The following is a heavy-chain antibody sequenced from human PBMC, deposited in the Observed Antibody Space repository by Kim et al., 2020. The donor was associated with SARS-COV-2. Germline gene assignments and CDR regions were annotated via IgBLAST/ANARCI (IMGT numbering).Heavy chain of an antibody. J-gene: IGHJ6*02. CDR3: ARGTYYDFWSGFVPNYYYYGMDV. CDR1: GYTFTNFY. Sequence: ASVKVSCKASGYTFTNFYMHWVRQAPGQGLEWMGIINPSGGSTSYPQKFQGRVTMTRDTSTSTVYMELSSLRSQDTAVYFCARGTYYDFWSGFVPNYYYYGMDVWGQGTTVTVS. V-gene: IGHV1-46*01. D-gene: IGHD3-3*01. CDR2: INPSGGST.